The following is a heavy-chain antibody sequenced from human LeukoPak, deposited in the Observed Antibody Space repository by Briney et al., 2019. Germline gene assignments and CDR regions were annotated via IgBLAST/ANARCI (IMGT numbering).Heavy chain of an antibody. CDR1: GYIFTDYY. CDR3: ARANPIYVFWTGYF. D-gene: IGHD3/OR15-3a*01. J-gene: IGHJ4*02. V-gene: IGHV1-2*02. CDR2: INPVTGGT. Sequence: ASVKVSCKASGYIFTDYYVHWVRQAPGQGLEWMAWINPVTGGTNYAQKFQDRVTVTRDTSTSTAYMELSSLGSDDTAVYFCARANPIYVFWTGYFWGQGTLVTVSS.